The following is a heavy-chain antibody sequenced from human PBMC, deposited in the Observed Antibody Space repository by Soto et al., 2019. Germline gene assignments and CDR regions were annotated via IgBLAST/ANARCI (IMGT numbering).Heavy chain of an antibody. D-gene: IGHD2-2*02. V-gene: IGHV1-69*01. CDR1: GGTFSSYA. Sequence: QVQLVQSGAEVKKPGSSVKVSCKASGGTFSSYAISLVRQAPGQGLEWMGGIIPIFGTANYAQKFQGRVTITADESTSTAYMELSSLRSEDTAVYYCAPPARRCSSTSCYTHYYYYGMDVWGQGTTVTVSS. CDR2: IIPIFGTA. CDR3: APPARRCSSTSCYTHYYYYGMDV. J-gene: IGHJ6*02.